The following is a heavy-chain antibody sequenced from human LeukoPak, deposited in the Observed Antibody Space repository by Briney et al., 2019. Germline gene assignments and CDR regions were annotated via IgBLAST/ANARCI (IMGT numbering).Heavy chain of an antibody. CDR1: GFTFNNYW. V-gene: IGHV3-74*01. J-gene: IGHJ4*02. CDR3: ASGLELDY. CDR2: INNDGSSA. Sequence: GGSLRLSCAASGFTFNNYWIHWVRQVPGKGLVWVSRINNDGSSASYVDSVKGRFTISRDNAKNTLFLQMNSLRAEDTAVYYCASGLELDYWGQGTLVTVSS.